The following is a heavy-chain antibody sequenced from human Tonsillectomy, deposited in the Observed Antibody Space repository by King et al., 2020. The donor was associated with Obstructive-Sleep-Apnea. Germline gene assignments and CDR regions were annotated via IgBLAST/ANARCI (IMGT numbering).Heavy chain of an antibody. D-gene: IGHD4-11*01. V-gene: IGHV3-30*03. CDR3: ARDEAHYSTNYYYGVDV. CDR2: ISYDGSNK. J-gene: IGHJ6*02. CDR1: EFTFDGFG. Sequence: VQLVESGGGVVQPGRSLRLSCVASEFTFDGFGMHWVRQAPGKGLEWVAVISYDGSNKYYADSVKGRFTISRDNSENTLYLQMNSLRADDTAVYYCARDEAHYSTNYYYGVDVWGQGTTVTVSS.